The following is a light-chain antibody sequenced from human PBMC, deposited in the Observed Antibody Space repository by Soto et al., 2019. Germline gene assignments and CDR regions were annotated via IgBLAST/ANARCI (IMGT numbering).Light chain of an antibody. V-gene: IGKV1-5*01. Sequence: DIQMTQSPSTLSGSVGDTVTITCRASQTISGWLAWYQQRPGKAPNLLIFDASTLESGVPSRFSGTGSGTEFTLSSDSLQPDDFATYYCQQYHTSSITFGQGTRLENK. CDR1: QTISGW. CDR3: QQYHTSSIT. J-gene: IGKJ5*01. CDR2: DAS.